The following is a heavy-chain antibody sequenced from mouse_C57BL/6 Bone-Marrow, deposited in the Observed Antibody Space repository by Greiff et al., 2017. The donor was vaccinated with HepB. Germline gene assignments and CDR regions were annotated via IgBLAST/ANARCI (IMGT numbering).Heavy chain of an antibody. CDR2: ISSGGSYT. CDR1: GFTFSSYG. D-gene: IGHD1-1*01. J-gene: IGHJ1*03. V-gene: IGHV5-6*01. Sequence: EVQLQQSGGDLVKPGGSLKLSCAASGFTFSSYGMSWVRQTPDKRLEWVATISSGGSYTYYPDSVKGRFTISRDNAKNTLYLRMSSLKSEDTAMYYCARHKVTTVVARERYFDVWGTGTTVTVSS. CDR3: ARHKVTTVVARERYFDV.